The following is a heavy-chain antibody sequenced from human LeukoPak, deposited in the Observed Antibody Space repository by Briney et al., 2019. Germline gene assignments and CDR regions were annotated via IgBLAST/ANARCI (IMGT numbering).Heavy chain of an antibody. CDR2: IYYGGST. Sequence: PSETLSLTCTVSGGSISSSSYYWGWIRQPPGKGLEWIGSIYYGGSTYYNPSLKSRVTISVDTSKNQFSLKLSSVTAADTAVYYCARQEISSNKFXYWGQGTLVTV. J-gene: IGHJ4*02. V-gene: IGHV4-39*01. CDR3: ARQEISSNKFXY. D-gene: IGHD2-2*01. CDR1: GGSISSSSYY.